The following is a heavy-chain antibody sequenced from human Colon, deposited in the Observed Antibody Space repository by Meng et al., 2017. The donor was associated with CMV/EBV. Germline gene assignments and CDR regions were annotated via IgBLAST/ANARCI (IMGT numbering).Heavy chain of an antibody. D-gene: IGHD2/OR15-2a*01. J-gene: IGHJ5*02. Sequence: GGSLRLSCAASGFTFSSYWLSWVRQAPGKGLEWVANVKQDGSEKYYVDSVKGRFTVSRDNSKNTVDLQMDSLRGEDAAIYYCARASNTSFDPWGQGTRVTVSS. CDR2: VKQDGSEK. CDR3: ARASNTSFDP. CDR1: GFTFSSYW. V-gene: IGHV3-7*01.